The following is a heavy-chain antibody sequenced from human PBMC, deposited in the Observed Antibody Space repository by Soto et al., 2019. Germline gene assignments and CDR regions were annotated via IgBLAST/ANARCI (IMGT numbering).Heavy chain of an antibody. CDR1: GGSISSGDYY. J-gene: IGHJ6*02. V-gene: IGHV4-30-4*01. D-gene: IGHD4-17*01. CDR2: IYYSGST. Sequence: QVQLQESGPGLVKPSQTLSLTCTVSGGSISSGDYYWSWIRQPPGKGLEWIGYIYYSGSTYYNPSLKSRVTISVDTSKNQFSLKLSSVTAADTAVYYCARDYGDYVRPGYYYYGMDVWGQGTTVTVSS. CDR3: ARDYGDYVRPGYYYYGMDV.